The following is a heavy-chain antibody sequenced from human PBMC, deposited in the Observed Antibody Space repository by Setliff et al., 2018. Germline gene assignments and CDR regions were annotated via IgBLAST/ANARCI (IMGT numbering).Heavy chain of an antibody. CDR3: VRDDADNYDAFDN. D-gene: IGHD3-22*01. Sequence: GGSLRLSCAASGFTFRGFAMHWVRQAPGKGLEWVAFIRHDESDIYYTNSVKGRFTVSRDNSKNTLYLQMNILRPEDTGVYYCVRDDADNYDAFDNWGQGTLVTVSS. CDR1: GFTFRGFA. CDR2: IRHDESDI. V-gene: IGHV3-30*02. J-gene: IGHJ3*02.